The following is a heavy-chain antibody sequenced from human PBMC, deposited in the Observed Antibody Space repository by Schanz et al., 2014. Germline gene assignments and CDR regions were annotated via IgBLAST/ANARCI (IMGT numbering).Heavy chain of an antibody. Sequence: EVQLLESGGGLVQPGGSLRLSCAASGFTFSSHWMHWVRQDPGKGLVWVARINSVGSNTDYADSVTGRFTISRDNAKNTLYLQMNSLRPEDTAVYYCARGGPAYYFDDWGQGTLVTVSS. J-gene: IGHJ4*02. CDR2: INSVGSNT. V-gene: IGHV3-74*02. CDR1: GFTFSSHW. CDR3: ARGGPAYYFDD.